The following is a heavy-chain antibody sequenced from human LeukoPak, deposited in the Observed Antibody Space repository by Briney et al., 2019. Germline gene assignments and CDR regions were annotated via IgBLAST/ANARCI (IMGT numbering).Heavy chain of an antibody. Sequence: GASVKVSCKASGYTFTNYGISWVRQAPGQGLEWMGWISAYNGNTDYAQNLQGRVTMTTDTLTSTAYMELRSLRSDGTAVYYCARDQSLVAYSSTWFDYWGQGTPVTVSS. D-gene: IGHD6-13*01. CDR1: GYTFTNYG. V-gene: IGHV1-18*01. CDR2: ISAYNGNT. CDR3: ARDQSLVAYSSTWFDY. J-gene: IGHJ4*02.